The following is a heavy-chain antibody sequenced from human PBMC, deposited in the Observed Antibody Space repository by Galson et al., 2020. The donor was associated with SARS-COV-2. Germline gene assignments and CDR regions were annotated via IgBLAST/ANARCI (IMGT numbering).Heavy chain of an antibody. CDR3: AREMATISAFDI. J-gene: IGHJ3*02. CDR1: GFSLSTSGMC. V-gene: IGHV2-70*11. CDR2: IDWDEDK. D-gene: IGHD5-12*01. Sequence: SGPTLVKPTQTLTLTCTFSGFSLSTSGMCVSWIRQPPGKALEWLARIDWDEDKYYSTSLKARLTIFKDTSKNQVVLTMTNMDPVDTATYYCAREMATISAFDIWGQGTMVSVSS.